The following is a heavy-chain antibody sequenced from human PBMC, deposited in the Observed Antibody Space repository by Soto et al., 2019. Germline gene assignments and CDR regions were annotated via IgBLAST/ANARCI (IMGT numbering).Heavy chain of an antibody. CDR1: GFTVSTNY. CDR3: ARGDGDYGRRLDP. Sequence: EVQLVESGGGLVQPGGSLRISCVASGFTVSTNYVSWVRQAPGKGLEWVSIIYDGGSTYYADSVKGRFTISRDNSKNTVYLQMNSLRGVDTAVYYCARGDGDYGRRLDPWGPGTLVTVSS. J-gene: IGHJ5*02. CDR2: IYDGGST. V-gene: IGHV3-66*01. D-gene: IGHD4-17*01.